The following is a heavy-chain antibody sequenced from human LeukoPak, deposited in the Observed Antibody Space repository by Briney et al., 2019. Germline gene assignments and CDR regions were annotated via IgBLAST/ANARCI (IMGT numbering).Heavy chain of an antibody. CDR2: IKHDGSEK. Sequence: GGSLRLSCEASGLTFTNSWMSWVRQAPGKGLEWVANIKHDGSEKYYVDSVKGRFTISRDNAKKSLYLQMNSLRADDTAVYYCAKGGDCPDYWGQGTLVTVSS. V-gene: IGHV3-7*01. J-gene: IGHJ4*02. D-gene: IGHD2-21*02. CDR3: AKGGDCPDY. CDR1: GLTFTNSW.